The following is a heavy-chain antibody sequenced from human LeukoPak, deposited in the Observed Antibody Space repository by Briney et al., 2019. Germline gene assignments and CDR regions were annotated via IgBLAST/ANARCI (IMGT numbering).Heavy chain of an antibody. V-gene: IGHV1-69*06. Sequence: ASVKVSCKASGGTFSSYAISWVRQAPGQGLEWMGGIIPIFGTANYAQKFQGRVTITADKSTSTAYMELSSLRSEDTAVYYCARDPSYRGFDAFDIWGQGTMVTVSS. CDR2: IIPIFGTA. CDR3: ARDPSYRGFDAFDI. CDR1: GGTFSSYA. D-gene: IGHD1-26*01. J-gene: IGHJ3*02.